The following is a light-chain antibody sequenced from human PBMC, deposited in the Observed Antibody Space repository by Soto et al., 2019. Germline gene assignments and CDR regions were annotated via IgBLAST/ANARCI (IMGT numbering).Light chain of an antibody. Sequence: EIVMTQSPATLSVSPGERATLSCRASQSVSSNLDWYQQKPGKAPRLLIYGASTRATGIPSRFSGSGSGTEFTLTISSLQSEDFAVYYCQQYNNWPYTFGQGTKLEIK. CDR3: QQYNNWPYT. J-gene: IGKJ2*01. CDR2: GAS. CDR1: QSVSSN. V-gene: IGKV3-15*01.